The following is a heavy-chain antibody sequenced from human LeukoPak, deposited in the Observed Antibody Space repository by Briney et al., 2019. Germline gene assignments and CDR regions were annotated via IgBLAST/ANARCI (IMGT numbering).Heavy chain of an antibody. J-gene: IGHJ6*03. V-gene: IGHV4-34*01. CDR2: INHSGST. CDR1: GGSFSGYY. CDR3: ARAVMVRGVITYYYYHYYMDV. D-gene: IGHD3-10*01. Sequence: PSETLSLTCAVYGGSFSGYYWSWIRQPPGKGLEWIGEINHSGSTNYNPSLKSRVTISVDTSKNQFSLKLSSVTAADTAVYYCARAVMVRGVITYYYYHYYMDVWGKGTTVTVSS.